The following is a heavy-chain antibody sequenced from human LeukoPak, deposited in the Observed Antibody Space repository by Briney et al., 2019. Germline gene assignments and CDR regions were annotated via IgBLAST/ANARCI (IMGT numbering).Heavy chain of an antibody. CDR1: GFTFDDYA. D-gene: IGHD6-19*01. CDR3: AKDRYSSGWYAAFDI. J-gene: IGHJ3*02. CDR2: ISWNSGSI. Sequence: GGSLRLSCAASGFTFDDYAMHWVRHAPGKGLERVSGISWNSGSIGYADSVKGRFTISRDNAKNSLYLQMNSLRAEDTALYYCAKDRYSSGWYAAFDIWGQGTMVTVSS. V-gene: IGHV3-9*01.